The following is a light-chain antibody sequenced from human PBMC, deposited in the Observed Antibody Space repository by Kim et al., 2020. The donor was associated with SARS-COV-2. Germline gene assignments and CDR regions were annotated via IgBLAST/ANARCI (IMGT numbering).Light chain of an antibody. Sequence: LSLSPGERATLSGRASQSVGNSLAWYQQKPGQAPRLLIYDASNRATGIPARFSGDGSGTDFTLTISSLDPEDFAVYYCQCRTNWLFGPGTKVDIK. CDR2: DAS. J-gene: IGKJ3*01. V-gene: IGKV3-11*01. CDR1: QSVGNS. CDR3: QCRTNWL.